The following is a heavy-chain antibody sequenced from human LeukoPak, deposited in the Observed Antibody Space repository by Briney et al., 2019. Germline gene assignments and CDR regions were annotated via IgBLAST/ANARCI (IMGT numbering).Heavy chain of an antibody. CDR1: GITFSSSD. V-gene: IGHV3-23*01. Sequence: GGSLRLSCVASGITFSSSDMGWVRQAPGMGLEWVSLISGSGDRTYYADSVKGRFTISRDNSKNTLYLQMNSLRAEDTAVYYCAKEAVAGYYFDYWGQGTLVTVSS. CDR3: AKEAVAGYYFDY. CDR2: ISGSGDRT. J-gene: IGHJ4*02. D-gene: IGHD6-19*01.